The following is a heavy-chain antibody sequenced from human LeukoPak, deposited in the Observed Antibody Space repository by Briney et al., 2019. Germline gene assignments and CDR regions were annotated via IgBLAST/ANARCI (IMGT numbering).Heavy chain of an antibody. CDR2: IIPILGIA. CDR1: GGTFSSYA. V-gene: IGHV1-69*04. Sequence: SVKVSCKASGGTFSSYAISWVRQAPGQGLEWMGRIIPILGIANYAQKFQGRVTITADKSTSTAYMELSSLRSEDTAVYYCARVSYYYYGMDVWGQGTTVTVSS. J-gene: IGHJ6*02. CDR3: ARVSYYYYGMDV.